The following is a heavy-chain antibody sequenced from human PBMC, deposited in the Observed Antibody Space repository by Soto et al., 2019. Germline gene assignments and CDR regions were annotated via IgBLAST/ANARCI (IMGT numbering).Heavy chain of an antibody. D-gene: IGHD6-25*01. Sequence: GGSLRLSCAASGFTVSSYHMSWVRQAPGKGLEWVSVIYSAGSADFADSVKGRFTISRDNSKNTLYLQMSSLRAEDTAVYYCARVHSSXYHYFDYWGQGTLVTVSS. CDR3: ARVHSSXYHYFDY. CDR2: IYSAGSA. V-gene: IGHV3-66*01. J-gene: IGHJ4*02. CDR1: GFTVSSYH.